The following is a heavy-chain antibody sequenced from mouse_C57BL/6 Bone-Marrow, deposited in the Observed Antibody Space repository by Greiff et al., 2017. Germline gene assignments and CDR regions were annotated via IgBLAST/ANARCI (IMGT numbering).Heavy chain of an antibody. CDR1: GYNFTSYW. CDR2: IDPSDSYT. Sequence: QVQLQQPGAELVMPGASVKLSCKASGYNFTSYWLHWVKQRPGQGLEWIGEIDPSDSYTNYNQKFKGKSTLTLDKSSSTAYRQLSSLTSEDSAVYYCARGADWGQGTTLTVSS. CDR3: ARGAD. V-gene: IGHV1-69*01. J-gene: IGHJ2*01.